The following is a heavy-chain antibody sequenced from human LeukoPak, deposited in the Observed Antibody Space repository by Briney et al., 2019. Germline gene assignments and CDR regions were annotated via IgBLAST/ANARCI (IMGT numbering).Heavy chain of an antibody. J-gene: IGHJ4*02. CDR3: ARVFSVAGPY. D-gene: IGHD6-19*01. Sequence: GGSLRPSCAASGFTFSSYAMSWVRQAPGKGLEWVSAISGSGGSTYYADSVKGRFTISRDNAKNSLYLQLNSLRAEDTAVYYCARVFSVAGPYWGQGTLVTGSS. V-gene: IGHV3-23*01. CDR2: ISGSGGST. CDR1: GFTFSSYA.